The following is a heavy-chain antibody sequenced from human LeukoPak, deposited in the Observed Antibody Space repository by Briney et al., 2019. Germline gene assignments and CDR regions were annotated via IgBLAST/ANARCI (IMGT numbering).Heavy chain of an antibody. CDR3: AREKEGIAAAGTYWFDP. D-gene: IGHD6-13*01. V-gene: IGHV4-59*01. CDR1: GGSISSYY. J-gene: IGHJ5*02. Sequence: SETLSLTCTVSGGSISSYYWSWIRQPPGKGLEWMGYIYYSGSTNYNPSLKSRVTISVDTSKNQFSLKLSSVTAADTAVYYCAREKEGIAAAGTYWFDPWGQGTLVTVSS. CDR2: IYYSGST.